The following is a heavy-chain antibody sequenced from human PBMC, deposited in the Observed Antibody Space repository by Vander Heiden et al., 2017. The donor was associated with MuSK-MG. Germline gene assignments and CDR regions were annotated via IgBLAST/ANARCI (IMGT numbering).Heavy chain of an antibody. V-gene: IGHV3-7*01. J-gene: IGHJ4*02. Sequence: EVQLVESGGGLVQPGGSLRLSCADSGSTFTTYWMTWVRQAPGKGLEWVANVNQDGSEKYYVDSVKGRFTISRDNAKKSLYLQMNSLRAEDTAVYYCARERVAAYWGQGTLVTVSS. CDR2: VNQDGSEK. D-gene: IGHD6-19*01. CDR1: GSTFTTYW. CDR3: ARERVAAY.